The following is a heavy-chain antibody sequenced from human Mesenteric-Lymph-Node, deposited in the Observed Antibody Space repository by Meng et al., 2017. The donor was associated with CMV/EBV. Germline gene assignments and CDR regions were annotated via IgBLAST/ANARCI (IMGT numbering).Heavy chain of an antibody. D-gene: IGHD6-13*01. CDR1: GGTFSSYT. CDR3: AGGIAAAGSRWFDP. V-gene: IGHV1-69*02. CDR2: IIPILGIA. J-gene: IGHJ5*02. Sequence: QVQLVQSVAEVKKPGSSVNVSCKASGGTFSSYTISWVRQAPGQGLEWMGRIIPILGIANYAQKFQGRVTITADKSTSTAYMELSSLRSEDTAVYYCAGGIAAAGSRWFDPWGQGTLVTVSS.